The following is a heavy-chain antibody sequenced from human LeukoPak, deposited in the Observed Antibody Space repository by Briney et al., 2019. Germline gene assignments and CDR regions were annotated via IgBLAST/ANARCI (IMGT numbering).Heavy chain of an antibody. CDR3: AKRDTSGYYYFEY. D-gene: IGHD3-22*01. V-gene: IGHV3-33*06. CDR1: GFTFSSYG. CDR2: IWYDGSNK. Sequence: TGGSLRLSCAASGFTFSSYGMHWVRQAPGKGLEWVAVIWYDGSNKYYADSVKGRFTISRDNSKNTLYLQMNSLRAEDTAVYYCAKRDTSGYYYFEYWGQGTLVTVSS. J-gene: IGHJ4*02.